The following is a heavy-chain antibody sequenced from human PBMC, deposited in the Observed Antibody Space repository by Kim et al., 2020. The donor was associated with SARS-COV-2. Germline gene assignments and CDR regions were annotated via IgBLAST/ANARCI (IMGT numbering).Heavy chain of an antibody. J-gene: IGHJ5*02. CDR1: GFTFSDYY. V-gene: IGHV3-11*01. D-gene: IGHD5-12*01. Sequence: GGSLRLSCAASGFTFSDYYMSWIRQAPGKGLEWVSYISSSGSTIYYADSVKGRFTISRDNAKNSLYLQMNSLRAEDTAVYYCAREEVATNNWFDPWGQGTLVTVSS. CDR3: AREEVATNNWFDP. CDR2: ISSSGSTI.